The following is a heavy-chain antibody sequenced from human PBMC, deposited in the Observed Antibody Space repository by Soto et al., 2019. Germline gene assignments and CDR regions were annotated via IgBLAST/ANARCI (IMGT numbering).Heavy chain of an antibody. D-gene: IGHD1-26*01. V-gene: IGHV3-23*01. CDR3: AKQQMGVIRALDY. J-gene: IGHJ4*02. Sequence: EVQILQSGGGLEQPGGSLRLSCAASGFTFSYYAMSWIRQAPGKGLEWVSTIRETGNTYYADSVRGRFATSRDNSENTLYLQMSSLRAEDTAVYYCAKQQMGVIRALDYWGQGTLVTVSS. CDR1: GFTFSYYA. CDR2: IRETGNT.